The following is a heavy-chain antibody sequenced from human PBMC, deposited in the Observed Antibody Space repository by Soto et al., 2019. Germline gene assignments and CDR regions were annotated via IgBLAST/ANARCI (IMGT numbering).Heavy chain of an antibody. D-gene: IGHD1-26*01. CDR1: GFSFSSYW. CDR3: ARGRWELLPSD. CDR2: VSPDGGGT. J-gene: IGHJ4*02. Sequence: EVQLVESGGGLVQPGGSLRLSCEACGFSFSSYWMLWVRQDPGKGLLWVARVSPDGGGTSYADSVKGRFTIFRDNAKNTVYLQMNSLRVEDTAVYFCARGRWELLPSDWGQGTLVTVSS. V-gene: IGHV3-74*01.